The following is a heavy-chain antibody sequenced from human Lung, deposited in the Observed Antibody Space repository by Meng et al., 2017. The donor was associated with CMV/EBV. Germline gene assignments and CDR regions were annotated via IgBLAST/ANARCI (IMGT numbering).Heavy chain of an antibody. CDR3: AREGPTVIPFDY. CDR1: GDSVSSNSAA. V-gene: IGHV6-1*01. CDR2: TYYRSKWYN. Sequence: QTXSLTXXISGDSVSSNSAAWNWIRQSPSRCLEWLGSTYYRSKWYNNYAVSVKRRITINPVTSKSQFSLQLNSVTPADTAVYYFAREGPTVIPFDYWGQGXLVTVSS. J-gene: IGHJ4*02. D-gene: IGHD4-17*01.